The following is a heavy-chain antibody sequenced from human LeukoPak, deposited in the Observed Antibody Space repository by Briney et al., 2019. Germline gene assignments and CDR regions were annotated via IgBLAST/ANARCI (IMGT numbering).Heavy chain of an antibody. CDR3: ARLDILTGYEFDY. V-gene: IGHV3-48*03. CDR1: GFTFSSYE. D-gene: IGHD3-9*01. J-gene: IGHJ4*02. CDR2: ISSSGSTI. Sequence: PGGSLRLSCAASGFTFSSYEMNWVRQAPGKGLEWVSYISSSGSTIYYADSVKGRFTISRDNAKNSLYLQMNSLRAEDTAVYYCARLDILTGYEFDYWGQGTLVTVSS.